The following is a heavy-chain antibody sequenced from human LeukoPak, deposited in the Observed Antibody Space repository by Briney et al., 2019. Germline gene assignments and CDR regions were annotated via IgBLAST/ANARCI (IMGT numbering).Heavy chain of an antibody. J-gene: IGHJ6*02. CDR1: GGTFSSYA. CDR2: IIPILGIA. D-gene: IGHD5/OR15-5a*01. V-gene: IGHV1-69*04. CDR3: ARDINSVREDYYYGMDV. Sequence: ASVKVSCKASGGTFSSYAISWVRQAPGQGLEWMGRIIPILGIANYAQKFQGRVTITADKSTSTAYMELSSLRSEDTAVYYCARDINSVREDYYYGMDVWGQGTTVTVSS.